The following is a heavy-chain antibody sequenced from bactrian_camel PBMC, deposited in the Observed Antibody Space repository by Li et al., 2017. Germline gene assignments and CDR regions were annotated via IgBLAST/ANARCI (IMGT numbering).Heavy chain of an antibody. Sequence: HVQLVESGGGSVEAEGSLRLSCVASGITYVGPCMGWFRQAPGKEREGVAVIDSAGRTSYTDSVKCRSTISRDNGKNTLYLQMNSLKPEDTAMYYCAAPYSDLSATETLKVMSSGGAFGYWGLGTQVTVS. J-gene: IGHJ6*01. V-gene: IGHV3S55*01. D-gene: IGHD1*01. CDR1: GITYVGPC. CDR2: IDSAGRT. CDR3: AAPYSDLSATETLKVMSSGGAFGY.